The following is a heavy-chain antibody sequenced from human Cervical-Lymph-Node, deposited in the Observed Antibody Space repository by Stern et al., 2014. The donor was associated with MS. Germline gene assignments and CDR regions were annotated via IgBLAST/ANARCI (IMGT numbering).Heavy chain of an antibody. Sequence: QVQLVQSGSELKKPGASVKVSCKASGYTFTRYTMNWLRQAPGQGLEWMGWINTNSGNPTYAQGFKGQFVFSLDTSGSTAYLEVSILKSEDTAVYYCARGRRDYGSSPYFDYWGQGTLVTVSS. CDR1: GYTFTRYT. CDR2: INTNSGNP. D-gene: IGHD6-6*01. J-gene: IGHJ4*02. CDR3: ARGRRDYGSSPYFDY. V-gene: IGHV7-4-1*02.